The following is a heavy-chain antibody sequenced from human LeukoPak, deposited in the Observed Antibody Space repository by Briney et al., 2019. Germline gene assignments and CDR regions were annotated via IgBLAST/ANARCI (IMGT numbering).Heavy chain of an antibody. Sequence: SETLSLTCTVSGGSISSGGYYWSWIRQHPGKGLEWIGAVYHSGSTYYNPSLKGRVAISVDTSKNQFSLKLYSVTAADTAVYFSARSGPYYYHYPDVWGKGTTVTVSS. D-gene: IGHD3-10*01. V-gene: IGHV4-39*07. CDR3: ARSGPYYYHYPDV. CDR1: GGSISSGGYY. CDR2: VYHSGST. J-gene: IGHJ6*03.